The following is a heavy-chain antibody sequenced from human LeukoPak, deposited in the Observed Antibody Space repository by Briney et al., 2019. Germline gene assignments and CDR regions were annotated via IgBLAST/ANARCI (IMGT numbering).Heavy chain of an antibody. Sequence: ASVRVSFMPSGYTXTNYYMHWVRQAPGQGLEWMGWINPNSGGTNYAQRFQGMATMTCDTSISTAYMELSRLRSDDTAVYYCAREGIAAAGTSDWGQGTLVTVSS. D-gene: IGHD6-13*01. J-gene: IGHJ4*02. CDR3: AREGIAAAGTSD. CDR1: GYTXTNYY. V-gene: IGHV1-2*02. CDR2: INPNSGGT.